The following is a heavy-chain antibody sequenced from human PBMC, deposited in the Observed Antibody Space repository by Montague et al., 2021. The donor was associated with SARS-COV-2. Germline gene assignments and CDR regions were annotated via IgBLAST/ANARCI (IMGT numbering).Heavy chain of an antibody. Sequence: SLRLSCAVSGFTFSTYDMNWVRQAPGKGLEWVAVLSNDANNAYYADSVKGRSTISRDTSKNTLYLQMNSLRAEDTAVYYCARERGPGVYCSGATCTNYYYYYGLDVWGQGTTVTVSS. V-gene: IGHV3-30-3*01. J-gene: IGHJ6*02. CDR1: GFTFSTYD. D-gene: IGHD2-15*01. CDR2: LSNDANNA. CDR3: ARERGPGVYCSGATCTNYYYYYGLDV.